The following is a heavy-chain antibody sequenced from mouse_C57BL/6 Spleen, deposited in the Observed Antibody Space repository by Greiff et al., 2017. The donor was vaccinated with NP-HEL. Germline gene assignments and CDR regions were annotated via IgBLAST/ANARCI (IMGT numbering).Heavy chain of an antibody. V-gene: IGHV1-82*01. J-gene: IGHJ3*01. D-gene: IGHD1-1*01. Sequence: QVQLQQSGPELVKPGASVKISCKASGYAFSSSWMNWVKQRPGKGLEWIGRIYPGDGDTNYNEKFKSKATLTVDKSSSTAYMQLSSLTSEDSAVYYCAREDYYGSSPAWFAYWGQGTLVTVSA. CDR2: IYPGDGDT. CDR3: AREDYYGSSPAWFAY. CDR1: GYAFSSSW.